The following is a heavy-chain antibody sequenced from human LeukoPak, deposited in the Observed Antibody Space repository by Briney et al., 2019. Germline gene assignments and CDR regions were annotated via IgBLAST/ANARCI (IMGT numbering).Heavy chain of an antibody. CDR2: MNPNSGNT. V-gene: IGHV1-8*03. J-gene: IGHJ4*02. Sequence: ASVKVSCKASGYTFTSYDINLVRQATGQGLEWMGWMNPNSGNTGYAQKFQGRVTITRHTSISTAYMELSSLRSEDTAVYYCARVNYDYVWVIYRPFDYWGQGTLVTVSS. CDR3: ARVNYDYVWVIYRPFDY. CDR1: GYTFTSYD. D-gene: IGHD3-16*02.